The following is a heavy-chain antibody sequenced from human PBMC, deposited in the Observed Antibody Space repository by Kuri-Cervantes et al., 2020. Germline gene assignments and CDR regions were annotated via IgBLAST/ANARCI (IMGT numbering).Heavy chain of an antibody. Sequence: GESLKISCAASGFTFSSYGMHWVRQAPGKGLEWVAVISYDGSNKYYADSVKGRFTISRDNSKNTLYLQMNSLRAEDTAAYYCARVAAAGYYDAFDIWGQGTMVTVSS. J-gene: IGHJ3*02. CDR3: ARVAAAGYYDAFDI. CDR1: GFTFSSYG. CDR2: ISYDGSNK. D-gene: IGHD6-13*01. V-gene: IGHV3-30*03.